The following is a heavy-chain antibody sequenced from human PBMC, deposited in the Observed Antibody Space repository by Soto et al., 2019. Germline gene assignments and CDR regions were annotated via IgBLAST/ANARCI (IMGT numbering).Heavy chain of an antibody. Sequence: EVQLVESGGGLVKPGGSLRLSCAASGFTFSSYSMNWVRQAPGKGLEWVSSISSNSSYIYYADSVKGRITISRDNAKNSLYLQMNSLRAEETAVYYCARAWSGYDRGDLFDYWGQGTLVTVSS. D-gene: IGHD5-12*01. CDR3: ARAWSGYDRGDLFDY. V-gene: IGHV3-21*01. CDR2: ISSNSSYI. CDR1: GFTFSSYS. J-gene: IGHJ4*02.